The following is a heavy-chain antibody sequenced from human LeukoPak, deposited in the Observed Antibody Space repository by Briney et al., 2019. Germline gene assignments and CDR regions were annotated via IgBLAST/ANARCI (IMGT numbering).Heavy chain of an antibody. Sequence: ASVKVSCKASGYTFTSYYSHWVRQAPGQGLEWMGIIYPSGGGTSYAQKFQGRVTMTTDTSTSTVYMELSSLRSEDTAVYYCARYSGSCFDYWGQGTLVTVSS. D-gene: IGHD1-26*01. V-gene: IGHV1-46*01. CDR1: GYTFTSYY. CDR3: ARYSGSCFDY. CDR2: IYPSGGGT. J-gene: IGHJ4*02.